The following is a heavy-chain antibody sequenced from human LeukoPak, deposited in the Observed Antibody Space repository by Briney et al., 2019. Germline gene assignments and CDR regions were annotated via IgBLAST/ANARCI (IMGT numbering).Heavy chain of an antibody. J-gene: IGHJ3*02. CDR3: ARVPRITMIVVVERAFDI. CDR1: GGSISSSSYY. Sequence: PSETLSLTCTVSGGSISSSSYYWGWIRQPPGKGLEWIGSIYYSGSTYCNPSLKSRVTISVDTSKNQFSLKLSSVTAADTAVYYCARVPRITMIVVVERAFDIWGQGTMVTVSS. D-gene: IGHD3-22*01. CDR2: IYYSGST. V-gene: IGHV4-39*01.